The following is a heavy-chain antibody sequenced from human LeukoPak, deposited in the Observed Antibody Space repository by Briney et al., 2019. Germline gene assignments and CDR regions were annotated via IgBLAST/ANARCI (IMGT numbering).Heavy chain of an antibody. CDR1: GYTFTSYG. V-gene: IGHV1-2*02. Sequence: GASVKVSCKASGYTFTSYGLSWVRQAPGQGLEWMGWINPNSGGTNYAQKFQGRVTMTRDTSISTAYMELSRLRSDDTAVYYCARDKMRGLAAAVGWFDPWGQGTLVTVSS. J-gene: IGHJ5*02. D-gene: IGHD6-13*01. CDR3: ARDKMRGLAAAVGWFDP. CDR2: INPNSGGT.